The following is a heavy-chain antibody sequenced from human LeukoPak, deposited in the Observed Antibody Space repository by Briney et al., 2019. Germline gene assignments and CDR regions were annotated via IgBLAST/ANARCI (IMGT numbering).Heavy chain of an antibody. CDR3: ARASPYYYYMDV. CDR1: GSSISSGSYY. V-gene: IGHV4-61*02. Sequence: PSETLSLTCTVSGSSISSGSYYWSWIRQPAGKGLEWIGRIYTSGSTNYNPSLKSRVTISVDTSKNQFSLKLSSVTAADTAVYYCARASPYYYYMDVWGKGTTVTVSS. J-gene: IGHJ6*03. CDR2: IYTSGST.